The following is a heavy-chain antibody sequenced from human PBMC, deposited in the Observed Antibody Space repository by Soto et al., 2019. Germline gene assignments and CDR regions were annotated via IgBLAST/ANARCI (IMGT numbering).Heavy chain of an antibody. CDR3: ATFVVHDSRHTDFDF. V-gene: IGHV4-39*01. Sequence: PSVIMSLTCTVSGGSISTSNSSWGFVRHPPWKGLDLIGNIYYRGTDYYNKSLKSRVTISVDMSKNQFSLKLNSVTAADTAVYYCATFVVHDSRHTDFDFWGPGTLVTVSS. D-gene: IGHD3-22*01. CDR2: IYYRGTD. J-gene: IGHJ4*02. CDR1: GGSISTSNSS.